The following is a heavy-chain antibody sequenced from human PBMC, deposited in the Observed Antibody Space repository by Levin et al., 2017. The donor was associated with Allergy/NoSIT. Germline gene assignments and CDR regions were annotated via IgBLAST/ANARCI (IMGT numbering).Heavy chain of an antibody. CDR1: GFTFSNAW. CDR2: IKSKTDGGTT. CDR3: TTRPQSWYYDY. Sequence: GESLKISCAASGFTFSNAWMSWVRQAPGKGLEWVGRIKSKTDGGTTDYAAPVKGRFTISRDDSKNTLYLQMNSLKTEDTAVYYCTTRPQSWYYDYWGQGTLVAVSS. D-gene: IGHD6-13*01. J-gene: IGHJ4*02. V-gene: IGHV3-15*01.